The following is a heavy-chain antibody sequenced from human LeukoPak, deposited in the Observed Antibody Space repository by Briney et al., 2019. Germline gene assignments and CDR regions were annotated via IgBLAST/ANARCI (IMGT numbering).Heavy chain of an antibody. CDR3: ARVRSSYYYEGSGYYHYDAFDI. CDR1: GFTFRSYS. Sequence: GGSLRLSFAASGFTFRSYSMNWVRQAPGKGLEWVSYITSSSSTIYYADSVKGRFTISRDNAKNSLYLQMNSLRAEDTALYYCARVRSSYYYEGSGYYHYDAFDIWGQGTMVTVSS. V-gene: IGHV3-48*04. J-gene: IGHJ3*02. CDR2: ITSSSSTI. D-gene: IGHD3-22*01.